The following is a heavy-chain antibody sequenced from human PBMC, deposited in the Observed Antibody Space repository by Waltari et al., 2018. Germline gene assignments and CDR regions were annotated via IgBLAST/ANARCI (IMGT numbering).Heavy chain of an antibody. J-gene: IGHJ5*02. Sequence: QVQLVQSGAEAKKPGSSVKVSCKASGGTFSSYAISWGRQAPGQGLEWRGRIIPIFGTANYAQKFQGRVTITADKSTSTAYMELSSLRSEDTAVYYCARAFDIAVAGTAWFDPWGQGTLVTVSS. CDR3: ARAFDIAVAGTAWFDP. CDR2: IIPIFGTA. V-gene: IGHV1-69*08. D-gene: IGHD6-19*01. CDR1: GGTFSSYA.